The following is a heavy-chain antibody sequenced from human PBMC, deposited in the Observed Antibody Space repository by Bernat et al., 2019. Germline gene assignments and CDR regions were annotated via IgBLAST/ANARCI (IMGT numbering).Heavy chain of an antibody. D-gene: IGHD4-23*01. CDR1: GFTFSNAW. J-gene: IGHJ6*02. Sequence: EVQLVESGGGLVKPGGSLRLSCAASGFTFSNAWMSWVRQASGKGLEWVGRIRSKANSYATAYAASVKGRFTISRDDSKNTAYLQMNSLKTEDTAVYYCTRRQSQGGNSVRVNYYGMDVWGQGTTVTVSS. V-gene: IGHV3-73*01. CDR2: IRSKANSYAT. CDR3: TRRQSQGGNSVRVNYYGMDV.